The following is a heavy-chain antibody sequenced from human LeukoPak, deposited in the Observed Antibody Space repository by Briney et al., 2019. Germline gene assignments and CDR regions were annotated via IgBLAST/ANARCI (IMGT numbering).Heavy chain of an antibody. V-gene: IGHV6-1*01. CDR1: GDSVSSNSAA. D-gene: IGHD1-26*01. CDR2: TYYRSKWYN. J-gene: IGHJ4*02. CDR3: ERGEEGGVGLFDF. Sequence: SQTLSLTCGISGDSVSSNSAAWNWIRQSPSRGLEWLGRTYYRSKWYNDYAVSVKSRITINPDTSNNQFALQLNSVTPEDTAMFYGERGEEGGVGLFDFWGQGTWSPSRQ.